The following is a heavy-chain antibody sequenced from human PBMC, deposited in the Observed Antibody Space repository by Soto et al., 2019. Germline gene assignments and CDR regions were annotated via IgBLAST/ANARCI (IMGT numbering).Heavy chain of an antibody. CDR3: ARVRRVSGYCSSTSCPRGYYYGMDV. CDR1: GYSFTSYW. V-gene: IGHV5-51*01. J-gene: IGHJ6*02. Sequence: PGESLKISCKGSGYSFTSYWIGWVRQMPGKGLEWMGIIYPGDSDTRYSPSFQGQVTISADKSISTAYLQWGSLKAPDTAMYYCARVRRVSGYCSSTSCPRGYYYGMDVWGQGTTVTVSS. CDR2: IYPGDSDT. D-gene: IGHD2-2*01.